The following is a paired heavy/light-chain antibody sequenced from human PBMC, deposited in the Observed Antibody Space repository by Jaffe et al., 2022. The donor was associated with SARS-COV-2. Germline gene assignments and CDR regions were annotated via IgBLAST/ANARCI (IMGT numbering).Heavy chain of an antibody. J-gene: IGHJ4*02. CDR2: ISSSSSYI. V-gene: IGHV3-21*01. D-gene: IGHD2-15*01. CDR1: GFTFSSYS. Sequence: EVQLVESGGGLVKPGGSLRLSCAASGFTFSSYSMNWVRQAPGKGLEWVSSISSSSSYIYYADSVKGRFTISRDNAKNSLYLQMNSLRAEDTAVYYCARDYSYLLRYCSGGSCEPADYWGQGTLVTVSS. CDR3: ARDYSYLLRYCSGGSCEPADY.
Light chain of an antibody. CDR1: ALPKQY. CDR3: QSADSSGTWV. V-gene: IGLV3-25*03. Sequence: SYELTQPPSVSVSPGQTARITCSADALPKQYAYWYQQKPGQAPVLVIYKDSERPSGIPERFSGSSSGTTVTLTISGVQAEDEADYYCQSADSSGTWVFGGGTKLTVL. CDR2: KDS. J-gene: IGLJ3*02.